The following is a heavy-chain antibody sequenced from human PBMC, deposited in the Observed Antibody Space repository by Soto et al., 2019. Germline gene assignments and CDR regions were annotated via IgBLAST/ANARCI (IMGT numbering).Heavy chain of an antibody. CDR1: GGSISSADYY. D-gene: IGHD6-6*01. CDR2: IYYSGST. CDR3: AREDVGIAARPGTFDY. V-gene: IGHV4-30-4*01. J-gene: IGHJ4*02. Sequence: QVHLQESGPGLVKPSQALSLTCTVSGGSISSADYYWSWIRQPPGKGLEWIGYIYYSGSTYSNPSLKSRVTISINTSKNQFSLRLSSVTAADTAVYYCAREDVGIAARPGTFDYWGQGTLVTVSS.